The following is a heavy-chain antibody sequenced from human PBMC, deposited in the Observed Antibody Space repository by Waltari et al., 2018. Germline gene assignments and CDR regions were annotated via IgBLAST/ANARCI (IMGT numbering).Heavy chain of an antibody. CDR1: GFTFSSYE. Sequence: EVQLVESGGGLVQPGGSLRLSCAASGFTFSSYEMNWVRQAPGKGLEWVSYIRSSGSTIYYADSVKGRFTISRDNAKNSLYLQMNSLRAEDTAVYYCARDFLPAFDYWGQGTLVTVSS. CDR3: ARDFLPAFDY. V-gene: IGHV3-48*03. CDR2: IRSSGSTI. J-gene: IGHJ4*02.